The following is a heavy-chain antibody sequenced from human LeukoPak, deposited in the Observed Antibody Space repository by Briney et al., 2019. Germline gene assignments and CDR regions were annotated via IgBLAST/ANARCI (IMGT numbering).Heavy chain of an antibody. CDR2: INPNSGGT. J-gene: IGHJ6*03. Sequence: ASVKVSCKTSGYTFTGYYMHWVRQAPGQGLEWMGWINPNSGGTNYAQKFQGRVTMTRDTSISTAYMELSRLRSDDTAVYYCAREVVVAGTGGKSYMDVWGKGTTVTVSS. CDR3: AREVVVAGTGGKSYMDV. D-gene: IGHD6-19*01. V-gene: IGHV1-2*02. CDR1: GYTFTGYY.